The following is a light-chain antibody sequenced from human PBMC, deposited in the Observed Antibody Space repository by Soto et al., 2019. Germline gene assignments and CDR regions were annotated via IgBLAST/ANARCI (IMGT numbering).Light chain of an antibody. CDR2: DAS. V-gene: IGKV1-5*01. CDR3: QQYNSYSLPLT. CDR1: QSISSW. J-gene: IGKJ4*01. Sequence: DIHMTQSPSTLSAAVVDRVTITCPASQSISSWLAWYQQKPGKAPKLLIYDASSLESGVPSRFSGSGSGTEFTLTISSLQPDDFATYYCQQYNSYSLPLTFGGGTKVDIK.